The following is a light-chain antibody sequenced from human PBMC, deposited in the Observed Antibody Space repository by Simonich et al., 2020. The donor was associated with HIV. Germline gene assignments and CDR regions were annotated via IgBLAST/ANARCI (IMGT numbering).Light chain of an antibody. CDR3: QQYYSTPPT. V-gene: IGKV4-1*01. J-gene: IGKJ1*01. CDR1: QSVLYSSNNKNY. Sequence: DIVMTQSPDSLAVSLGERATINCNTSQSVLYSSNNKNYLTWYQQKPGQPPKLISYWASTRESGVPDRFSGSGSGTDFPRTISSLQAEDVAIYYCQQYYSTPPTFGQGTKVEIK. CDR2: WAS.